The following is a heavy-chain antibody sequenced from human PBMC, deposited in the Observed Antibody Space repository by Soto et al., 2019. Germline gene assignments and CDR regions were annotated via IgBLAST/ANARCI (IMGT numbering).Heavy chain of an antibody. CDR3: ARDYEVVTLGRRLRWHAFDI. Sequence: QVQLQESGPGLVKPSQTLSLTCTVSGGSISSGGYYWSWIRQHPGKGLEWIGYIYYSGSTYYNPSLKSRVTISVDTSKNQFSLKLSSVTAADTAVYYCARDYEVVTLGRRLRWHAFDIWGQGTMVTVSS. CDR1: GGSISSGGYY. D-gene: IGHD4-17*01. CDR2: IYYSGST. J-gene: IGHJ3*02. V-gene: IGHV4-31*03.